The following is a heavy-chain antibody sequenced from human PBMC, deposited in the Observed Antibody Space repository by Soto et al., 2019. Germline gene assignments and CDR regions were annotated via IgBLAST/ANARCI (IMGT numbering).Heavy chain of an antibody. Sequence: SETLSLTCTVSGCSISSDYWSWIRQPPGKGLEWIGYIYYSGSTNYNPSLKSRVTISVDTSKNQFSLKLSSVTAADTAVYYCARVWSSSWLIGGAFDIWGQGTMVTVSS. V-gene: IGHV4-59*01. CDR2: IYYSGST. J-gene: IGHJ3*02. CDR1: GCSISSDY. D-gene: IGHD6-13*01. CDR3: ARVWSSSWLIGGAFDI.